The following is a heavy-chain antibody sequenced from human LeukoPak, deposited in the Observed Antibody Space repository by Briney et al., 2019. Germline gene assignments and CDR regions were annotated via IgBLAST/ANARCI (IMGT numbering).Heavy chain of an antibody. Sequence: GGSLRLSCAASGFTFSSYETNWVRQAPGKGLEWVSYISSSGSTIYYADSVKGRFTISRDNAKNSLYLQMNSLRAEDTAVYYCARDSSSWSFDYWGQGTLVTVSS. CDR1: GFTFSSYE. CDR3: ARDSSSWSFDY. V-gene: IGHV3-48*03. J-gene: IGHJ4*02. CDR2: ISSSGSTI. D-gene: IGHD6-13*01.